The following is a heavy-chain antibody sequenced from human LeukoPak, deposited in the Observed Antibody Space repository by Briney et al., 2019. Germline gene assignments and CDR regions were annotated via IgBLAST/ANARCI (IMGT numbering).Heavy chain of an antibody. D-gene: IGHD6-13*01. CDR2: ISGSGGST. CDR3: AREYSTSWFTSLDY. Sequence: HPGGSLRLSCAASGFTFSSYAMSWVRQAPGKGLEWVSAISGSGGSTYYADSVKGRFTISRDNSKNTLYLQMNSLRAEDTAVYYCAREYSTSWFTSLDYWGQGTLVTVSS. CDR1: GFTFSSYA. V-gene: IGHV3-23*01. J-gene: IGHJ4*02.